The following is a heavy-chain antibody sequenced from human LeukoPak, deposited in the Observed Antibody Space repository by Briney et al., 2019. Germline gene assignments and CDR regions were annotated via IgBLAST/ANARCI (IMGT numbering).Heavy chain of an antibody. D-gene: IGHD6-13*01. CDR1: GFTFSDHG. CDR3: SRGGWPTAGTPRLDV. CDR2: IYYDGNNK. J-gene: IGHJ6*02. Sequence: GGSLRLSCEASGFTFSDHGIHWVRHTPGKGLEWLAIIYYDGNNKYYADSAKGRFTISRDNPKNTAYLQMNSLRVDGTAVYYCSRGGWPTAGTPRLDVWGQGTTVVVSS. V-gene: IGHV3-33*01.